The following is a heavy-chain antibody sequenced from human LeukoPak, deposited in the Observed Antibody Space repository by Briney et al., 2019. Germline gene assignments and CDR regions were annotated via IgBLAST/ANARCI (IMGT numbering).Heavy chain of an antibody. V-gene: IGHV4-59*08. CDR2: IYYSGST. J-gene: IGHJ4*02. D-gene: IGHD6-6*01. CDR1: GGSISSYY. Sequence: PSGTLSLTCAVSGGSISSYYWSCIRQPPGKGLEWIGYIYYSGSTNYNPSLKSRVTISVDTSKNQFSLKVSSVTAADTAVYYCARLPYSSSSLDYWGQGTLVTVSS. CDR3: ARLPYSSSSLDY.